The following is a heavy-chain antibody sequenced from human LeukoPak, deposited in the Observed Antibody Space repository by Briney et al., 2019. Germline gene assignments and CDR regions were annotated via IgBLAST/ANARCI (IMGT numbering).Heavy chain of an antibody. V-gene: IGHV4-4*07. CDR2: MYTSGST. D-gene: IGHD3-10*02. J-gene: IGHJ2*01. CDR3: AISSDYYVTPHWYFDL. Sequence: SETLSLTCTVSGGSISSYYWSWIRQPAGKGLEWIGLMYTSGSTNYNPSLKSRVTISVDTSKNQFSLKLSSVTAADTAVYYCAISSDYYVTPHWYFDLWGRGTLVTVSS. CDR1: GGSISSYY.